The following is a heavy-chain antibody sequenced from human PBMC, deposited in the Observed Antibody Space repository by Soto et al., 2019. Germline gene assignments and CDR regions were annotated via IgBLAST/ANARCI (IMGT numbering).Heavy chain of an antibody. D-gene: IGHD2-15*01. CDR2: ISDDSSRT. CDR1: GFSFSTFE. CDR3: VKGGWLVF. Sequence: GGSLRLSCAASGFSFSTFEMSWVRQAPGRGLEWVSFISDDSSRTYYADAVKGRFTISRDNSKYTLYLQMNSLTAEDTAVYACVKGGWLVFWGKGTMVTVSS. J-gene: IGHJ4*02. V-gene: IGHV3-23*01.